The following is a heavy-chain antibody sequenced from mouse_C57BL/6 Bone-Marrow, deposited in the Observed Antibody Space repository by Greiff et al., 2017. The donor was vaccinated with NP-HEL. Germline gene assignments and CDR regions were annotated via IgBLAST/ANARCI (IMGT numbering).Heavy chain of an antibody. D-gene: IGHD1-1*01. CDR1: GYAFTNYL. CDR2: INPGSGGT. V-gene: IGHV1-54*01. CDR3: ARGLYYGSSYWYFDV. Sequence: QVQLQQSGAELVRPGTSVKVSCKASGYAFTNYLIEWVKQRPGQGLEWIGVINPGSGGTNYNEKFKGKATLTADKSSSTAYMQLSSLTSEDSAVYVCARGLYYGSSYWYFDVWGTGTTVTVSS. J-gene: IGHJ1*03.